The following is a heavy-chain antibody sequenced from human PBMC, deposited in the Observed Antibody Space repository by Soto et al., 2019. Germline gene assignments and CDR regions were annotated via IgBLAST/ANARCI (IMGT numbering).Heavy chain of an antibody. CDR1: GYTFTGYY. J-gene: IGHJ4*02. V-gene: IGHV1-2*04. Sequence: ASVKVSCKASGYTFTGYYMHWVRQAPGQGLEWMGWINPNSGGTNYAQKFQGWVTMTRDTSISTAYMELSRLRSDDTAVYYCARGDHIDYDILTGSQGFDYWGQGTLVTVPQ. D-gene: IGHD3-9*01. CDR3: ARGDHIDYDILTGSQGFDY. CDR2: INPNSGGT.